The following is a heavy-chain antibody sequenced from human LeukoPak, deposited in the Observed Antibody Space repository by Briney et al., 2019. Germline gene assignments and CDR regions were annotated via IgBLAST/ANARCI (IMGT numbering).Heavy chain of an antibody. CDR1: GYTFTGYY. Sequence: GASVNVSCKSSGYTFTGYYMHWVRQAPGQGLEWMGWINPNSGGTNYAQKFQGRVTMTRDTSISTAYMELSRLRSDDTAVYYCARLPHTLGWFDPWGQGTLVTVSS. D-gene: IGHD7-27*01. CDR3: ARLPHTLGWFDP. CDR2: INPNSGGT. V-gene: IGHV1-2*02. J-gene: IGHJ5*02.